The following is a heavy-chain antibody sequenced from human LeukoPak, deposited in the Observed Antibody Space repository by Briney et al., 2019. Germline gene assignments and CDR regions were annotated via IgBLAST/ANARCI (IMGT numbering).Heavy chain of an antibody. CDR2: FDPRNGGT. D-gene: IGHD2-2*02. J-gene: IGHJ4*02. Sequence: ASVKVSCKVSGYSLTELSMHWVRQAPGKGLEWMGGFDPRNGGTYFAQNFQGRVTLTEDTSTDTSSMELRSLKSDDTAVYYCTTADRQFCSPSSCYMPFDYWGQGSLVTVSS. CDR1: GYSLTELS. V-gene: IGHV1-24*01. CDR3: TTADRQFCSPSSCYMPFDY.